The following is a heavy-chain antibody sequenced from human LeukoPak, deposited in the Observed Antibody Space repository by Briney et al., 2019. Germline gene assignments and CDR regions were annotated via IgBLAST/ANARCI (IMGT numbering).Heavy chain of an antibody. V-gene: IGHV4-39*01. CDR3: ARHQPYSSGWYPDY. CDR2: IYYSGST. Sequence: SETLSLTCTVSCASISSSSYYWGWIRQPPGKGLEWIGNIYYSGSTYCNPSLKSRVTITVDTSKNQFSLKLSSVTAADTAVYYCARHQPYSSGWYPDYWGQGTLVTVSS. D-gene: IGHD6-19*01. CDR1: CASISSSSYY. J-gene: IGHJ4*02.